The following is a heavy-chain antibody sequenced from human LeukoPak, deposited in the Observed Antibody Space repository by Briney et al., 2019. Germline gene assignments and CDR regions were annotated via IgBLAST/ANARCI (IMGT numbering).Heavy chain of an antibody. CDR1: GGSFSDYY. CDR3: ARVNLYGMDV. Sequence: SETLPLTCAVYGGSFSDYYWSWIRQPPGKGLEWIGEINHSGSTTYNPSLKSRVTISVDRSKNQFSLKLSSVTAADTAVYYCARVNLYGMDVWGQGTTVTVSS. J-gene: IGHJ6*02. V-gene: IGHV4-34*01. CDR2: INHSGST.